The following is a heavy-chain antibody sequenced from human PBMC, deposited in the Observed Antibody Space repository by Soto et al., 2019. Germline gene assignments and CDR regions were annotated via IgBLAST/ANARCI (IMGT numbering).Heavy chain of an antibody. Sequence: ASVKVSCKVSGYTLTELSMHWVRQAPGKGLEWMGGFDPEDGETIYAQKFQGRVTMTEDTSIDTAYMELSSLRSEDTAVYYCATDYCSGGSCQHTFDYWGQGTLVTVSS. V-gene: IGHV1-24*01. J-gene: IGHJ4*02. CDR2: FDPEDGET. CDR1: GYTLTELS. CDR3: ATDYCSGGSCQHTFDY. D-gene: IGHD2-15*01.